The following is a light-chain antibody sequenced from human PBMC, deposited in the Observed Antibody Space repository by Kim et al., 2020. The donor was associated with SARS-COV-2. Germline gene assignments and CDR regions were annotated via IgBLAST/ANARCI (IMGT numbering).Light chain of an antibody. CDR1: QVISIY. J-gene: IGKJ1*01. V-gene: IGKV1-27*01. CDR3: LQYHSAPWT. CDR2: DAS. Sequence: DIQLTQSPSSLSASVGDGVTITCRANQVISIYLAWYQQKPGKAPTLLIYDASALHSGVPSRFSGSRSGTNFTLTISSLRPEDVATYYCLQYHSAPWTFGQGTKVDIK.